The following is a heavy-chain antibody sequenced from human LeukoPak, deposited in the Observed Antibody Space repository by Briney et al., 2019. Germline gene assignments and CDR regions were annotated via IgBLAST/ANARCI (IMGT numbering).Heavy chain of an antibody. V-gene: IGHV3-23*01. CDR3: AKGEKNYYYDYMDV. CDR1: GYIFSSYG. J-gene: IGHJ6*03. CDR2: ISGSGGDT. Sequence: GGSLRLSCTASGYIFSSYGIHWVRQAPGKGLEWVSTISGSGGDTYYADSVKGRFTISRDNSKNTLYMQMNSLRAEDTAVYYCAKGEKNYYYDYMDVWGKGTTVTVSS. D-gene: IGHD1-26*01.